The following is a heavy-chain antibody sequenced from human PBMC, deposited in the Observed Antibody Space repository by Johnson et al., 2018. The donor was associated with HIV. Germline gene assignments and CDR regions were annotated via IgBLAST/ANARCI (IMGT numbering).Heavy chain of an antibody. CDR3: AREVDGFDI. J-gene: IGHJ3*02. Sequence: QVQLVESGGGVVQPGRSLRLSCAASGFTFSSYAMHWVRQAPGKGLEWVAVISYDGSNKYYADSVKGRFTISRDNSKNTLYHHMNSLRAEDTAVYYGAREVDGFDIWGQGTMVIVS. CDR2: ISYDGSNK. V-gene: IGHV3-30*04. CDR1: GFTFSSYA.